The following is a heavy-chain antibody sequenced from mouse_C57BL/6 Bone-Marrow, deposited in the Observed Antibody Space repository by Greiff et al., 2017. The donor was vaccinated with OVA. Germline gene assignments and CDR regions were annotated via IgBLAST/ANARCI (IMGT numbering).Heavy chain of an antibody. CDR3: TTGGYYALAY. Sequence: DVQLQESGAELVRPGASVKLSCTASGFNIKDDYMHWVKQRPEQGLEWIGWIDPENGDTEYASKFQGKATITADTSSNTAYLQLSSLTSEDTAVYYCTTGGYYALAYWGQGTLVTVSA. CDR2: IDPENGDT. CDR1: GFNIKDDY. J-gene: IGHJ3*01. V-gene: IGHV14-4*01. D-gene: IGHD2-3*01.